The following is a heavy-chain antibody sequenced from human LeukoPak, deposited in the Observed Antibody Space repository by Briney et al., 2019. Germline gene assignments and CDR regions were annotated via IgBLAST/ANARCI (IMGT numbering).Heavy chain of an antibody. D-gene: IGHD6-6*01. V-gene: IGHV1-2*06. CDR3: ARERFAARPKNWFDP. CDR2: INPNSGGT. CDR1: GYTFTGYY. J-gene: IGHJ5*02. Sequence: ASVKVSCKASGYTFTGYYMHWVRQAPGQGLEWMGRINPNSGGTNYAQKFQGRVTMTRDTSISTAYMELSRLRSDDTAVYYRARERFAARPKNWFDPWGQGTLVTVSS.